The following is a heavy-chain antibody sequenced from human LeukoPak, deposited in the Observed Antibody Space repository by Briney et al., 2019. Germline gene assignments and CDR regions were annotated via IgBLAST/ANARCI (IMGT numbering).Heavy chain of an antibody. D-gene: IGHD6-19*01. CDR1: GLTFSSYS. CDR3: VGGGGGWFAIDY. CDR2: IKQDGSEK. Sequence: GGSLRLSCAASGLTFSSYSVSWVRQAPGKGLEWVASIKQDGSEKYYVDSVKGRFTISRDNAKNSLYLQMNSLRAEDTAVYYCVGGGGGWFAIDYWGQGTLVTVSS. V-gene: IGHV3-7*01. J-gene: IGHJ4*02.